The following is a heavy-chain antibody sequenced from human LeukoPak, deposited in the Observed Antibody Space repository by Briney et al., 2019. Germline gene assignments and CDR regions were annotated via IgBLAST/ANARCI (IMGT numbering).Heavy chain of an antibody. Sequence: ASVKVSCKASGYTFTGYYMHWVRQAPGQGLEWMGWINPNSGGTNYAQKFQGRVTMTRDTSISTAYMELSRLRSDDTAVYYCARGGRVTMVRGVIISYWGQGTLVTVSS. D-gene: IGHD3-10*01. CDR1: GYTFTGYY. CDR2: INPNSGGT. CDR3: ARGGRVTMVRGVIISY. J-gene: IGHJ4*02. V-gene: IGHV1-2*02.